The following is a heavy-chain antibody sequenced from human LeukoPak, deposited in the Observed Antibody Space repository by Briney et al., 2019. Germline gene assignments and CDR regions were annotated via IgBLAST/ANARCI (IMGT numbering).Heavy chain of an antibody. CDR1: GFTFSTYA. CDR3: ARVLEQLAPAFDY. CDR2: ISGSGDRT. D-gene: IGHD6-13*01. J-gene: IGHJ4*02. V-gene: IGHV3-23*01. Sequence: GGSLRLSCAASGFTFSTYAMSWVRQAPGKGLEWVSAISGSGDRTYQPDSVKGRFTMSRDNAKNSLYLQMNSLRAEDTAVYYCARVLEQLAPAFDYWGQGTLVTVSS.